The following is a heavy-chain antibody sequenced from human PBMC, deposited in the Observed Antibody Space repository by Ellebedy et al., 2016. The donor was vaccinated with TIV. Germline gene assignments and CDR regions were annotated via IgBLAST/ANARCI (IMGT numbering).Heavy chain of an antibody. CDR3: TRDGSEWSRDY. D-gene: IGHD2-8*01. J-gene: IGHJ4*02. V-gene: IGHV3-21*06. Sequence: GESLKISXAASGFTFSIAGMTWVRRAPGKGLEWVATIVNSGRETYYADPLKGRFTISRDNAMNSLYLQMDSLTVEDTAVYYCTRDGSEWSRDYWGQGTLVTVSS. CDR1: GFTFSIAG. CDR2: IVNSGRET.